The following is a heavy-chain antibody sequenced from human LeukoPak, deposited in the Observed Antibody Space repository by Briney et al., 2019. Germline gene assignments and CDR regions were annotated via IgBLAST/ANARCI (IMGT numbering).Heavy chain of an antibody. D-gene: IGHD3-22*01. V-gene: IGHV1-18*01. CDR1: GYTFTSYG. J-gene: IGHJ5*02. Sequence: AASVKVSCKTSGYTFTSYGISWVRQAPGQGLEWMGWISAYNGNTNYAQKRQSRVTVTTDTSTSTAYMELRSLRSDDAAVYYCAIENYYDSSGYYRWGQGTLVNVSS. CDR2: ISAYNGNT. CDR3: AIENYYDSSGYYR.